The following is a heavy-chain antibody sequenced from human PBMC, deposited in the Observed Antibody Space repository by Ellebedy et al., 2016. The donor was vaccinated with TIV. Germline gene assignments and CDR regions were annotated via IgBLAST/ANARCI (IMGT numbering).Heavy chain of an antibody. CDR1: GFTFSNAW. CDR3: TTYVAVAGDFDY. Sequence: GESLKISXAASGFTFSNAWMNWVRQAPGKGLEWVGRIKSKTDGGTTDYAAPVKGRFTISRDDSKNTLYLQMNSLKTEDTAVYYCTTYVAVAGDFDYWGQGTLVTVSS. J-gene: IGHJ4*02. V-gene: IGHV3-15*07. CDR2: IKSKTDGGTT. D-gene: IGHD6-19*01.